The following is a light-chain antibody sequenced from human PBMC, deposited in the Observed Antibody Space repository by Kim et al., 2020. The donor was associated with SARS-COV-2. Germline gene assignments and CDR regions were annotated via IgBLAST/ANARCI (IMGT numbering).Light chain of an antibody. CDR2: QDS. V-gene: IGLV3-1*01. CDR1: KLGDKY. Sequence: VSPGQTASITCSGDKLGDKYACWYQQKPGQSPVLVIYQDSKRPSGIPERFSGSNSGNTATLTISGTQAMDEADYYCQAWDSSIAGVFGGGTKLTVL. J-gene: IGLJ3*02. CDR3: QAWDSSIAGV.